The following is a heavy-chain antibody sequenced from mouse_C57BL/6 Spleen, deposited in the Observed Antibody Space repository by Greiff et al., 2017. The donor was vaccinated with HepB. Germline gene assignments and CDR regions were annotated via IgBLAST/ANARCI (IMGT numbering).Heavy chain of an antibody. D-gene: IGHD2-1*01. V-gene: IGHV5-9-1*02. J-gene: IGHJ3*01. CDR1: GFTFSSYA. CDR2: ISSGGDYI. CDR3: TRDLYYGNWDEGAWFAY. Sequence: EVQLVESGEGLVKPGGSLKLSCAASGFTFSSYAMSWVRQTPEKRLEWVAYISSGGDYIYYADTVKGRFTISRDNARNTLYLQMSSLKSEDTAMYYCTRDLYYGNWDEGAWFAYWGQGTLVTVSA.